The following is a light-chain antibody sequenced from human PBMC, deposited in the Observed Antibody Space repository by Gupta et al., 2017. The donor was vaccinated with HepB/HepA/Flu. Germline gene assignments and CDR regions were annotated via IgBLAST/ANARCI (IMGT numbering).Light chain of an antibody. CDR1: SSNIVSNY. V-gene: IGLV1-47*01. J-gene: IGLJ2*01. CDR2: RNN. Sequence: QSVLPQPHSASATPGQRVTIYCSGSSSNIVSNYVYWYQQLPGTAPTRLIYRNNQRPSGVPDRFSGSRSGTSASLAISGLRSEDEADYYCAAWDDSLSGHVLFGGGTKLTVL. CDR3: AAWDDSLSGHVL.